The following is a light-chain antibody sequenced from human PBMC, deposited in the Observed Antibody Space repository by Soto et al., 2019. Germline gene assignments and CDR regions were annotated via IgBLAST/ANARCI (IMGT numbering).Light chain of an antibody. CDR2: DAF. Sequence: EIVLTQSPGTLSLSPGERATLSCRASQSVGSTLAWYQQKPGQPPRLLIYDAFSRATGIPARFSGGGSGSDFTLTISSLEAGDSALYYCQQRSTWSYTFGQWTRLEIK. CDR1: QSVGST. J-gene: IGKJ2*01. V-gene: IGKV3-11*01. CDR3: QQRSTWSYT.